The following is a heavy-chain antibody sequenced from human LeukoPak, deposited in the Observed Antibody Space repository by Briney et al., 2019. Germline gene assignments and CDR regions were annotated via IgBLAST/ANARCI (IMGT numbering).Heavy chain of an antibody. CDR3: ARLRADGNPFDY. J-gene: IGHJ4*02. CDR1: GYSFTDYW. Sequence: GESLKISCQGSGYSFTDYWVGWVRQLPGKGLEWMGIIYPDDSDTRYSPSFQGQVTISGDKSMSTAYLQWGSLKASDTAMYYCARLRADGNPFDYWGQGTLVTVSS. D-gene: IGHD5-24*01. V-gene: IGHV5-51*01. CDR2: IYPDDSDT.